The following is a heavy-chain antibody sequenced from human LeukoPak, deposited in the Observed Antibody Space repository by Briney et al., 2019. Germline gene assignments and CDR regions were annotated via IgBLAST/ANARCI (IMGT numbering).Heavy chain of an antibody. Sequence: GGSLRLSCAASGFTFSNGWMSWVRQAPGKGLEWVGRIKSESERGTTDYAAPVKGRFTITRDGSTNTVYLHMNSLKTEDAAVYFCTSNLYGSTSSCYTLDNWGQGTLVAASP. CDR1: GFTFSNGW. CDR3: TSNLYGSTSSCYTLDN. CDR2: IKSESERGTT. D-gene: IGHD2-2*02. V-gene: IGHV3-15*01. J-gene: IGHJ4*02.